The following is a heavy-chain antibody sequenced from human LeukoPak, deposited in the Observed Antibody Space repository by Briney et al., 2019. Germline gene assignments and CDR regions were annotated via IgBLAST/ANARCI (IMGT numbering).Heavy chain of an antibody. CDR3: ARIWYYYDSSGYWPEAFDI. V-gene: IGHV4-31*03. J-gene: IGHJ3*02. Sequence: SETLSLTCTVSGGSISSGDYYWSWIRQHPGKGLEWIGYIYYSGNTYYNPSLKSRVTISVDTSKNQFSLKLSSVTAADTAVYYCARIWYYYDSSGYWPEAFDIWGQGTMVTVSS. CDR1: GGSISSGDYY. D-gene: IGHD3-22*01. CDR2: IYYSGNT.